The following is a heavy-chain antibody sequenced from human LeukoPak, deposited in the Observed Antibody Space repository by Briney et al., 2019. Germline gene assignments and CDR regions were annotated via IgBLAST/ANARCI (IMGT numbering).Heavy chain of an antibody. CDR2: ISGSGGST. J-gene: IGHJ4*02. D-gene: IGHD2-2*01. Sequence: GGSLRVSCAASGFTFSSYAMSWVRQAPGKGLEWVSAISGSGGSTYYADSVKGRVTISRDNSKNTLYLQMNSLRAEDTAVYYCAKEISSSRVYYFGYWGQGTLVTVSS. V-gene: IGHV3-23*01. CDR1: GFTFSSYA. CDR3: AKEISSSRVYYFGY.